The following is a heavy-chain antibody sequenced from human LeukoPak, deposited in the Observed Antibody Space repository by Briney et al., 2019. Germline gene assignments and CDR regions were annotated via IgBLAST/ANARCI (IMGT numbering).Heavy chain of an antibody. CDR1: GYSFTSYW. J-gene: IGHJ4*02. V-gene: IGHV5-51*01. D-gene: IGHD2-21*02. CDR2: IYPGDSDT. Sequence: GESLKISCKGSGYSFTSYWIGWVRPMPGKGLEWMGIIYPGDSDTRYSPSFQGQVTISADKSISTAYLQWSSLKASDTAMYYCARTAYCGGDCYPGFDYWGQGTLVTVSS. CDR3: ARTAYCGGDCYPGFDY.